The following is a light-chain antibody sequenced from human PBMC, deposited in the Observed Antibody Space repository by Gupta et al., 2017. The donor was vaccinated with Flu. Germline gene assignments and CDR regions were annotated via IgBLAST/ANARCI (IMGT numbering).Light chain of an antibody. V-gene: IGLV8-61*01. CDR2: ITN. CDR3: ALYMGSGIWV. J-gene: IGLJ3*02. CDR1: SGSVSTSYY. Sequence: QTVVTQEPSFSVSPGGTVTLTCGLSSGSVSTSYYPSWYQQTPGQAPRTLIYITNTRSSGVPDRFSGSILGNKAALTITGAQADDESDYYCALYMGSGIWVFGGGTKLTVL.